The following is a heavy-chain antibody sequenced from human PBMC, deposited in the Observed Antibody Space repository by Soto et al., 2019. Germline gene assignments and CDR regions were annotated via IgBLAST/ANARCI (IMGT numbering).Heavy chain of an antibody. D-gene: IGHD2-8*01. CDR2: IRSKAYGGTT. Sequence: GGSLRLSCTASGFTLGDYAMSWVRQAPGKGLEWVGFIRSKAYGGTTEYAASVKGRFTISRDDSKSIAYLQMNSLKTEDTAVYYCTAGKLYPSLDFDYWGQGTLVTVSS. J-gene: IGHJ4*02. V-gene: IGHV3-49*04. CDR1: GFTLGDYA. CDR3: TAGKLYPSLDFDY.